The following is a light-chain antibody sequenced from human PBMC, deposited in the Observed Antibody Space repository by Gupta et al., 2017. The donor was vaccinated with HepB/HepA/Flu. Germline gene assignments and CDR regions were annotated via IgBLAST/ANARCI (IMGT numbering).Light chain of an antibody. CDR1: QSILDSANNKNY. J-gene: IGKJ4*01. CDR3: QQDDYTPVT. CDR2: WAS. Sequence: IVMTQSPYSLAVSLSERATINCKSSQSILDSANNKNYLAWYQQKPGQPPKLLIDWASTRESGVPDRFSGSGSGTDFTLTISSLQAEDAAVYFCQQDDYTPVTFGRGTKVEIK. V-gene: IGKV4-1*01.